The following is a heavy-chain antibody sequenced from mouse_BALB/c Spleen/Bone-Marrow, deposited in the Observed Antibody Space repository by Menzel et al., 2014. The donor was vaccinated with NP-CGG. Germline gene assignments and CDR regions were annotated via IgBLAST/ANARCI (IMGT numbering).Heavy chain of an antibody. Sequence: GAELVKPGASVKLSCKASGYTFTSYWMHWVKQRPGQGLEWIGEINPSNGRTNYNEKFKSKATLTVDKSSSTAYMQLSSLTSEDSAVYYCARWGFDYWGQGTTLTVSS. CDR2: INPSNGRT. J-gene: IGHJ2*01. CDR3: ARWGFDY. V-gene: IGHV1S81*02. CDR1: GYTFTSYW.